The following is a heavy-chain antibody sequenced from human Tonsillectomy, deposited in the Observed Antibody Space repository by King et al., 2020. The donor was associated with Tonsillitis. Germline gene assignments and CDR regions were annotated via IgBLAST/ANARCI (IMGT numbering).Heavy chain of an antibody. Sequence: QLQESGPGLVKPSETLSLTCTVSGVSISSYYWSWIRQPPGKGLEWIGYIYYSGNTNYNPSLKSRVTLSVDTSKNQLSLNLSSVTAADTAVYYCARLGRYESGVVVATPGGYGLDVWGQGTTVTVSS. CDR2: IYYSGNT. J-gene: IGHJ6*02. CDR3: ARLGRYESGVVVATPGGYGLDV. D-gene: IGHD2-15*01. CDR1: GVSISSYY. V-gene: IGHV4-59*08.